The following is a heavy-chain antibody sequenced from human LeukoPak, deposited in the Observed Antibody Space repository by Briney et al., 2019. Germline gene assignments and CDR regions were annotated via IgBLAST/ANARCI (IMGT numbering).Heavy chain of an antibody. Sequence: GGSLRLSSAASGFTFSNYAMHWVCQAPGKGLEYVSAISTDGDGTYYANSVKGRFTISRDNSKNMLYLQMGSLRAEDMAVYYCARYSSGSCYDYWGQGTLVTVSS. CDR1: GFTFSNYA. CDR3: ARYSSGSCYDY. J-gene: IGHJ4*02. D-gene: IGHD3-22*01. CDR2: ISTDGDGT. V-gene: IGHV3-64*01.